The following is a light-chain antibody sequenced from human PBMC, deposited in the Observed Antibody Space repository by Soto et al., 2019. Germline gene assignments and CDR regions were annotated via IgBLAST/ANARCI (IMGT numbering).Light chain of an antibody. CDR1: QTVGSK. CDR3: QQRNNWPGT. CDR2: DAS. J-gene: IGKJ1*01. Sequence: EIMLTQSPGTLSVSPGERATLSCRASQTVGSKLAWYQQKPGQAPRLLIYDASNRATGVPARFSGRGSGTDFTLTISSLEPEDFAVYYCQQRNNWPGTFGQGTKVDIK. V-gene: IGKV3-11*01.